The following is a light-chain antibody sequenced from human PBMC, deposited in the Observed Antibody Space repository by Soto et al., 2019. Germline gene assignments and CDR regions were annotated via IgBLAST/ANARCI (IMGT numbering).Light chain of an antibody. Sequence: QSVLTQPPSVSGAPGPRVTISCTGSSSNIGAGYDVHWYKQLPGTAPKLLISGNSNRTSGVPDRFSGSKSGTSASLAITGLQDEDEADDYCQSYDSSLSVVFGGGTKLTVL. CDR1: SSNIGAGYD. CDR2: GNS. V-gene: IGLV1-40*01. J-gene: IGLJ2*01. CDR3: QSYDSSLSVV.